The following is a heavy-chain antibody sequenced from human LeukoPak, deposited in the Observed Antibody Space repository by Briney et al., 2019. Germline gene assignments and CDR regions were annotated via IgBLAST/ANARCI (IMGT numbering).Heavy chain of an antibody. CDR2: ISWNSGSI. Sequence: GRSLRLSCAASGFTFDDYAMHWVRQAPGKGLEWVSGISWNSGSIGYADSVKGRFTISRGNAKNSLYLQMNSLRAEDTAVYYCARNFMDVWGKGTTVTVSS. CDR1: GFTFDDYA. CDR3: ARNFMDV. J-gene: IGHJ6*03. V-gene: IGHV3-9*01.